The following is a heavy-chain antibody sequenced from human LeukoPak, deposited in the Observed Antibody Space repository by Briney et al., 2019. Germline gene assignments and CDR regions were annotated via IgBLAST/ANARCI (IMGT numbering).Heavy chain of an antibody. CDR3: ARTSMRAFDI. CDR2: ISSSSSTI. D-gene: IGHD2/OR15-2a*01. Sequence: GGSLRLSCAASGFTFSTYVMNWVRQAPGKGLEWVSYISSSSSTIYYADSVKGRFTISRDSGKNSLYLQMNSLRDEDTAVYYCARTSMRAFDIWGQGTMVTVSS. CDR1: GFTFSTYV. V-gene: IGHV3-48*02. J-gene: IGHJ3*02.